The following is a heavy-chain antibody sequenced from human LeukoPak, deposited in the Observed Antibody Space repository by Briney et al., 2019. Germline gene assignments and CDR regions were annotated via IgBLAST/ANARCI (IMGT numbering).Heavy chain of an antibody. CDR1: GFTFSSYW. CDR2: IKQDGSEK. J-gene: IGHJ4*02. Sequence: GGSLRLSCAASGFTFSSYWMSWVRQAPGKGLEWVANIKQDGSEKYYVDSVKGRFTISRDNAKNSLYLQMNSLRAEDTAVYYCARDRGRVIAAAGIDYWGQGTLVTVSS. D-gene: IGHD6-13*01. V-gene: IGHV3-7*01. CDR3: ARDRGRVIAAAGIDY.